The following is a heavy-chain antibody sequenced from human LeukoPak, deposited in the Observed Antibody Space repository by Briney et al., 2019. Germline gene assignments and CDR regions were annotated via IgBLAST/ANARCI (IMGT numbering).Heavy chain of an antibody. CDR2: ISSSGSII. D-gene: IGHD6-19*01. V-gene: IGHV3-11*01. CDR3: AREAAVATTRASDY. J-gene: IGHJ4*02. Sequence: GGSLRLSCAASGFTFNDYYMSWIRQAPGKGLEWVSYISSSGSIIYYADSVKGRFTISRDNAKNSLYLQMNSLRAEDTAVYYCAREAAVATTRASDYWGQGTLVTVSS. CDR1: GFTFNDYY.